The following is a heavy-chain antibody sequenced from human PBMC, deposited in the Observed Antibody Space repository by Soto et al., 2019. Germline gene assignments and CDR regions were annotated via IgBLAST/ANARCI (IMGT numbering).Heavy chain of an antibody. V-gene: IGHV3-33*01. CDR1: GLTFYSHG. CDR3: ATGEGTFDY. CDR2: IWGDASKT. Sequence: GGSLRLSCVSSGLTFYSHGMHRVRQAPGKGLEWVAIIWGDASKTYYADSAKGRFTISRDNSKNTAYLELNSVRADDTAVYYCATGEGTFDYWGQGALVTVSS. J-gene: IGHJ4*02.